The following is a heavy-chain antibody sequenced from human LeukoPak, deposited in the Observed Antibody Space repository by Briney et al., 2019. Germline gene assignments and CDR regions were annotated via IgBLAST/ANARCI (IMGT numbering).Heavy chain of an antibody. V-gene: IGHV1-2*02. J-gene: IGHJ4*02. CDR1: GYTFTGYY. CDR3: ARDTDYGSAGY. Sequence: GASVKVSCKASGYTFTGYYMHWMRQAPGQGLEWMGWLNPNSGGTNYAQKFQGRVTMTRDTSISTAYMELSRLRSDDTAVYYCARDTDYGSAGYWGQGTLVTVSS. D-gene: IGHD4-17*01. CDR2: LNPNSGGT.